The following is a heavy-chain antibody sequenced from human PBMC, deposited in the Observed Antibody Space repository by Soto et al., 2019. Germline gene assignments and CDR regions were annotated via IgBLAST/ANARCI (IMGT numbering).Heavy chain of an antibody. CDR1: GGSFSGYY. CDR2: INHSGST. J-gene: IGHJ4*02. Sequence: NPSETLSLTCAVYGGSFSGYYWSWIRQPPGKGLEWIGEINHSGSTNYNPSLKSRVTISVDTSKNQFSLKLSSVTAADTAVYYCASILAARSSGSDYWGQGTLVTVSS. V-gene: IGHV4-34*01. D-gene: IGHD6-6*01. CDR3: ASILAARSSGSDY.